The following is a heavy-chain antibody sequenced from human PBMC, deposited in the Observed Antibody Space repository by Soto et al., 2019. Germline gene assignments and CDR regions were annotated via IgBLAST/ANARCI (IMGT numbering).Heavy chain of an antibody. CDR3: ARSLEGWFDP. Sequence: SETLSLTCSVSGASVSSGSHYWSWVRQSPGKGLEWIGFIYYSGSTNYNPSLKSRVTISVDTSKNQFSLKVSSVTAADTAVYFCARSLEGWFDPWGQGTLVTVSS. CDR1: GASVSSGSHY. V-gene: IGHV4-61*01. CDR2: IYYSGST. J-gene: IGHJ5*02.